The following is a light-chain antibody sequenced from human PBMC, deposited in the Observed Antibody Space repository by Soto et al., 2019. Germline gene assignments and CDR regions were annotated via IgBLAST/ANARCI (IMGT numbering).Light chain of an antibody. Sequence: EIVFTQSPYTLSLSPGERATLSCRASQSVGKNYLAWYQQKPGQAPRLLVYDASTRATGVPDRFSGSGSGTEFTLTISRLEPEDFAVYYCQQYAYEPLTFGGGTKVDIK. V-gene: IGKV3-20*01. J-gene: IGKJ4*01. CDR3: QQYAYEPLT. CDR1: QSVGKNY. CDR2: DAS.